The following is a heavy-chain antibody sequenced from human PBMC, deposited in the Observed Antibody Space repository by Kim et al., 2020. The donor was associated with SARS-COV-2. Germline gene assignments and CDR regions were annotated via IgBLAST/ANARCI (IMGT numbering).Heavy chain of an antibody. D-gene: IGHD4-4*01. V-gene: IGHV4-39*01. J-gene: IGHJ4*02. Sequence: YDTPSFKSRVTISIDTAKNQFSLKLSSVTAADTAMYYCVSNYVGYYVDYWGQGTLVTVSS. CDR3: VSNYVGYYVDY.